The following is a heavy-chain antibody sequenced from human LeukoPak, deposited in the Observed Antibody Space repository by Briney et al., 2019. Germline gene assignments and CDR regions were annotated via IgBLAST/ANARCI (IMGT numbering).Heavy chain of an antibody. V-gene: IGHV4-4*07. CDR1: GGSFSGYY. J-gene: IGHJ6*03. Sequence: PSETLSLTCAVYGGSFSGYYWSWIRQPAGKGLEWIGRIYTSGSTNYNPSLKSRVTISVDTSKNQFSLNLNSVTAADTAMYYCARDRDYYMDVWGKGSTVTVSS. CDR3: ARDRDYYMDV. CDR2: IYTSGST.